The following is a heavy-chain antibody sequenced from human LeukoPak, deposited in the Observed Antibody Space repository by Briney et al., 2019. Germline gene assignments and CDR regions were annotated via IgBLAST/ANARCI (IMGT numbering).Heavy chain of an antibody. Sequence: PGGSLRLSCAASGFVFDDYGMSWVRQAPGKGLEWGSGINWNGCSTGYADSVKGRFTISRDNAKNSLYLQMNSLRAEDTALYYCARDGDRFGELLSTQFNWFDPWGQGPLVIVSS. CDR1: GFVFDDYG. CDR3: ARDGDRFGELLSTQFNWFDP. V-gene: IGHV3-20*04. CDR2: INWNGCST. D-gene: IGHD3-10*01. J-gene: IGHJ5*02.